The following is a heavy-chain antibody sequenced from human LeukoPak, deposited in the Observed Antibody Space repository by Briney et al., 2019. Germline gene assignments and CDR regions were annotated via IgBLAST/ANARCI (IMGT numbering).Heavy chain of an antibody. V-gene: IGHV4-38-2*01. D-gene: IGHD1-26*01. CDR3: ARAERYSGSYYRDFDY. J-gene: IGHJ4*02. CDR2: IYHSGST. CDR1: GYSISSGYY. Sequence: SETLSLTCAVSGYSISSGYYWGWIRQPPGKGLEWIGSIYHSGSTYYKPSLKSRVTISVDTSKNQFSLKLSSVTAADTAVYYCARAERYSGSYYRDFDYWGQGTLVTVSS.